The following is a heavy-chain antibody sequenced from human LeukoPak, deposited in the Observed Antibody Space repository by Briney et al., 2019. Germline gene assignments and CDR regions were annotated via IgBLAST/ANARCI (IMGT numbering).Heavy chain of an antibody. J-gene: IGHJ3*02. CDR3: ARGTLYCSSTSCYPDAFDI. Sequence: ASVKVSCKASGYTFTGYYMHWVRQAPGQGLEWMGWISAYNGNTNYAQKLQGRVTMTTDTSTSTAYMELRSLRSDDTAVYYCARGTLYCSSTSCYPDAFDIWGQGTMVTVSS. CDR1: GYTFTGYY. CDR2: ISAYNGNT. D-gene: IGHD2-2*01. V-gene: IGHV1-18*04.